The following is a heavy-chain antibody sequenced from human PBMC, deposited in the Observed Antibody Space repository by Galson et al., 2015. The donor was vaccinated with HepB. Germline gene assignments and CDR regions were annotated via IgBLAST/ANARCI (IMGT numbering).Heavy chain of an antibody. V-gene: IGHV1-2*06. CDR3: AKDPKSGYSYGYVGVY. J-gene: IGHJ4*02. CDR1: GYTFTGYY. Sequence: SVKVSCKASGYTFTGYYMHWVRQAPGQGLEWMGRINPNSGGTNYAQKFQGRVTMTRDTSISTAYMELSRLRAEDTAVYYCAKDPKSGYSYGYVGVYWGQGTLVTVSS. CDR2: INPNSGGT. D-gene: IGHD5-18*01.